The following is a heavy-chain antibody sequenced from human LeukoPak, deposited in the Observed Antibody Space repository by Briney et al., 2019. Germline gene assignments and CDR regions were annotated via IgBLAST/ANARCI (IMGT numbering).Heavy chain of an antibody. J-gene: IGHJ6*03. Sequence: SETLSLTCAVYGGSFSGYYWSWIRQPPGKGLEWIGEINHSGSTNYNPSLKSRVTISVDTSKNQFSLKLSSVTAADTAVYYCAREVITMVREVITYYYYYYMDVWGKGTTVTVSS. CDR1: GGSFSGYY. CDR3: AREVITMVREVITYYYYYYMDV. D-gene: IGHD3-10*01. CDR2: INHSGST. V-gene: IGHV4-34*01.